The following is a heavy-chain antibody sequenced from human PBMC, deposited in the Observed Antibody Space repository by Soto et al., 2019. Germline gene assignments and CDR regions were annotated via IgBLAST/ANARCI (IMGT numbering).Heavy chain of an antibody. CDR3: PKGERSTCTNSFDP. V-gene: IGHV3-23*01. D-gene: IGHD1-7*01. Sequence: PGGSLRLSCTASGFNTRFYSMSWVRQTPGKGLEWVAALSRSGGATYYADSVRGRFTISRDASKDTLFLQMSNLRAEDTALYYCPKGERSTCTNSFDPWGQGTLVTVSS. CDR2: LSRSGGAT. J-gene: IGHJ5*02. CDR1: GFNTRFYS.